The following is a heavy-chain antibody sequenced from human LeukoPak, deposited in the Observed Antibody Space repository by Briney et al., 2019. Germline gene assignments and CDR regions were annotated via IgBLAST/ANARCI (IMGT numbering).Heavy chain of an antibody. Sequence: PGGSLRLSCAASGFTFSSYAMSWVRQAPGKGLEWVSTISGSGDTTYYADSVKGRFTISRDNSKNTLYLQMNSLRAEDTAVYYCARGYGDYRVTDYWGQGTLVTVSS. D-gene: IGHD4-17*01. CDR3: ARGYGDYRVTDY. V-gene: IGHV3-23*01. J-gene: IGHJ4*02. CDR1: GFTFSSYA. CDR2: ISGSGDTT.